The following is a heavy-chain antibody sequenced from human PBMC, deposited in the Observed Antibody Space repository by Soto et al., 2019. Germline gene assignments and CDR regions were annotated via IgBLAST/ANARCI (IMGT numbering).Heavy chain of an antibody. CDR3: ARRGELGATTVDY. CDR2: IYYSGST. CDR1: GGSISSSSYY. D-gene: IGHD1-26*01. J-gene: IGHJ4*02. V-gene: IGHV4-39*01. Sequence: PSETLSLTCTVSGGSISSSSYYWAWVRQPPGKGLEWIGSIYYSGSTYYNPSLKSRVTISVDTSKNQFSLKLSSVTAADTAVYYCARRGELGATTVDYWGQGTLVTVSS.